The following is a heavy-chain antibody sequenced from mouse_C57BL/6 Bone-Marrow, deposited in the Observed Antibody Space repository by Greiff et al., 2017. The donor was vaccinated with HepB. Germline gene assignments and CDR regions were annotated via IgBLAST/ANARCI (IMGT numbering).Heavy chain of an antibody. CDR2: ISNGGGST. V-gene: IGHV5-12*01. Sequence: EVMLVESGGGLVQPGGSLKLSCAASGFTFSDYYMYWVRQTPEKRLEWVAYISNGGGSTYYPDTVKGRFTISRDNAKNTLYLQMSRLKSEDTAMYYCARHGNLWYFDVWGTGTTVTVSS. J-gene: IGHJ1*03. CDR3: ARHGNLWYFDV. D-gene: IGHD2-1*01. CDR1: GFTFSDYY.